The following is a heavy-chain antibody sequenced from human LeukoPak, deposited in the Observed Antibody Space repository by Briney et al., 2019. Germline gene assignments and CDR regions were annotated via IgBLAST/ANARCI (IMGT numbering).Heavy chain of an antibody. D-gene: IGHD5-18*01. Sequence: GGSLRLSCAASGFTFYSYAMTWVRQAPGKGLEWVSTISTTGGTTYYADSVKGRFTISRGDSKNTLYLRMKSLRAEDTAIYYCVKGALRGYSAPGAFDIWGQGTMVTVSS. CDR1: GFTFYSYA. CDR2: ISTTGGTT. CDR3: VKGALRGYSAPGAFDI. J-gene: IGHJ3*02. V-gene: IGHV3-23*01.